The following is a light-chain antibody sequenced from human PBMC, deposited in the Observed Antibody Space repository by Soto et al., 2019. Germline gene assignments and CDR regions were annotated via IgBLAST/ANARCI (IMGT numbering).Light chain of an antibody. CDR1: SSDVGGYNY. V-gene: IGLV2-14*01. Sequence: QSALTQPASVSGSPGQSITISCTGTSSDVGGYNYVSWYQRHPGKAPKLMIYDVSNRPSGVSNRFSGSKSGNTASLTISGLQAEDEADYYCSSYTSSSTPRVFGTGTKLTVL. CDR3: SSYTSSSTPRV. CDR2: DVS. J-gene: IGLJ1*01.